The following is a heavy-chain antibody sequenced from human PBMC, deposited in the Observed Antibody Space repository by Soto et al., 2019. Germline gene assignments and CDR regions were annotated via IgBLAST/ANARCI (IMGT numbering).Heavy chain of an antibody. D-gene: IGHD3-10*01. Sequence: QVQLVESGGGVVQPGRSLRLSCAASGFTFSDYGMHWVRQAPGKGLEWVAIIWRDGTNIDYADSVKGRFTISRDNSKNTLYLQMDSLRAEDTAVYFCARDLSKGRYFDYWCQGNLVTVSS. CDR3: ARDLSKGRYFDY. J-gene: IGHJ4*02. CDR1: GFTFSDYG. CDR2: IWRDGTNI. V-gene: IGHV3-33*01.